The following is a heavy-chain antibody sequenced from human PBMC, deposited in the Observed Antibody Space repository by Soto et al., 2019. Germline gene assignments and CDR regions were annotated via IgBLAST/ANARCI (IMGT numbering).Heavy chain of an antibody. CDR3: AKDQSERILGPRGYYYYGMDV. J-gene: IGHJ6*02. V-gene: IGHV4-34*01. CDR2: INHSGST. CDR1: GGSFSGYY. D-gene: IGHD7-27*01. Sequence: PSETLSLTCAVYGGSFSGYYWSWIRQPPGKGLEWIGEINHSGSTNYNPSLKSRVTISVDTSKNQFSLKLSSVTAADTAVYYCAKDQSERILGPRGYYYYGMDVWGQGPTVTVSS.